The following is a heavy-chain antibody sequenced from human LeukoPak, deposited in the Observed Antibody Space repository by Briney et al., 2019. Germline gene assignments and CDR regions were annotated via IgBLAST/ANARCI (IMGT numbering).Heavy chain of an antibody. V-gene: IGHV3-73*01. CDR3: AKDIVVVPAAILGNAFDI. Sequence: GGSLRLSCAASGFTFSGSALHWVRQASGKGLEWVGRIRSTANSYATAYAASVKGRFTISRDNSKNTLYLQMNSLRAEDTAVYYCAKDIVVVPAAILGNAFDIWGQGTMVTVSS. CDR2: IRSTANSYAT. CDR1: GFTFSGSA. J-gene: IGHJ3*02. D-gene: IGHD2-2*01.